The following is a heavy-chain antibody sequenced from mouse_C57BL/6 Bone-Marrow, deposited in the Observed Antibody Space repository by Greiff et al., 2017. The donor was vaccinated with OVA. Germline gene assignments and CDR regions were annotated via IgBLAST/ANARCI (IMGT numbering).Heavy chain of an antibody. Sequence: EVQGVESGGGLVQPKGSSKLSCAASGFTFNTYAMHWVRQAPGKGLEWVARIRSKSSYYATYYADSVKARITISRDDSQCMLYLQMNSLKTEDTAMYYCVRREVVAKDWYFDVWGTGTTVTVSS. CDR1: GFTFNTYA. D-gene: IGHD1-1*01. V-gene: IGHV10-3*01. CDR3: VRREVVAKDWYFDV. CDR2: IRSKSSYYAT. J-gene: IGHJ1*03.